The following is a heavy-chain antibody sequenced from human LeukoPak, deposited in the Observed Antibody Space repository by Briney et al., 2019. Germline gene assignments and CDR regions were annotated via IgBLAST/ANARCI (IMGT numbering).Heavy chain of an antibody. D-gene: IGHD2-15*01. J-gene: IGHJ6*02. Sequence: ASVKVSCKASGYTLTSYYMRWVRQAPGLGLEWMGIINPSGGSTTYAQKFQGRVTMTRDTSTSTVYMELSSLRSEDTAMYYCARAGPYCSGGSCYSRDPYYYYYGMDVWGQGTTVTVSS. CDR1: GYTLTSYY. CDR2: INPSGGST. CDR3: ARAGPYCSGGSCYSRDPYYYYYGMDV. V-gene: IGHV1-46*01.